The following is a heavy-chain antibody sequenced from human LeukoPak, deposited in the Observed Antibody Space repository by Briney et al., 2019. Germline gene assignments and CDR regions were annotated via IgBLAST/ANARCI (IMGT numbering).Heavy chain of an antibody. V-gene: IGHV1-18*01. Sequence: ASVEVSCKASNYTFASYGLSWVRQAPGQGLQWVGWISPYDGNTNHAQRFQARVTMSIDKSTRTVYMELRRLRLDDTAVYYCARVWPPNAVDRGMTYSDFTALDVWGQGTTVIVSS. D-gene: IGHD1-20*01. CDR1: NYTFASYG. CDR3: ARVWPPNAVDRGMTYSDFTALDV. CDR2: ISPYDGNT. J-gene: IGHJ3*01.